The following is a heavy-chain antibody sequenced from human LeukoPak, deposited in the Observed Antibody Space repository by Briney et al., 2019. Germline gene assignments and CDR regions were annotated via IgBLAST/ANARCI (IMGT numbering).Heavy chain of an antibody. CDR3: AKLPSGYYGSGSYYKAWIDY. D-gene: IGHD3-10*01. CDR1: GFTFSGSA. Sequence: GGSLRLSCAASGFTFSGSALHWVRQASGKGLEWVGRRSTANGYATAYAASVKGRFTISRDDSKNTLYLQMNSLRAEDTAVYYCAKLPSGYYGSGSYYKAWIDYWGQGTLVTVSS. CDR2: RSTANGYAT. V-gene: IGHV3-73*01. J-gene: IGHJ4*02.